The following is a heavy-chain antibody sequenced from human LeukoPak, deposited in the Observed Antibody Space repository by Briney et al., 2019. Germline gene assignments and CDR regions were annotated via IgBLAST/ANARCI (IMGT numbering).Heavy chain of an antibody. CDR2: INPNSGGT. Sequence: ASVKVPCKVSGYTFTDYYRHWVRQAPGQGLEWMGWINPNSGGTNYAQKFQGRVTMTSNTSISSAYMELSRLRSDDTAVYYCARDPISYSSGWYGGWGQGTLVTVSS. V-gene: IGHV1-2*02. CDR3: ARDPISYSSGWYGG. CDR1: GYTFTDYY. D-gene: IGHD6-19*01. J-gene: IGHJ4*02.